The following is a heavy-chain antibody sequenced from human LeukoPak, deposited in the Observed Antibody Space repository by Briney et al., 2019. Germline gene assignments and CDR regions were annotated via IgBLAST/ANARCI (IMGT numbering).Heavy chain of an antibody. CDR1: GFTFSSYW. V-gene: IGHV3-74*01. CDR2: IDRDGSRI. Sequence: PGGSLRLSCAVSGFTFSSYWMHWVRQAPGKGLVWVSRIDRDGSRINYADSVKGRFTISRDNGKNTLFLQMNSLRAEDAAVYYCARSGWRGSGSYYNVWFDPWGQGTLVTVSS. CDR3: ARSGWRGSGSYYNVWFDP. D-gene: IGHD3-10*01. J-gene: IGHJ5*02.